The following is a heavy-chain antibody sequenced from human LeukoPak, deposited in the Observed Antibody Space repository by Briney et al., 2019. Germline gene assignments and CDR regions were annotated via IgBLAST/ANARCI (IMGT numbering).Heavy chain of an antibody. J-gene: IGHJ4*02. CDR2: INTVGGIT. CDR1: GFTFSSFA. Sequence: GGSLRLSCAASGFTFSSFAMNWVRQAPGKGLEWVSSINTVGGITYYADSVKGRFTISRDNSKNTLYLQMNSLRAEDTAVYYCVGGIPTTDYWGQGTLVTVSS. D-gene: IGHD3-16*01. CDR3: VGGIPTTDY. V-gene: IGHV3-23*01.